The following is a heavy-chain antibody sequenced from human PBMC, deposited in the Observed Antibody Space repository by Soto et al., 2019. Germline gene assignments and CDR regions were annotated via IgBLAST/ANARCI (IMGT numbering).Heavy chain of an antibody. V-gene: IGHV3-23*01. CDR2: ISGNGGST. CDR3: WSGGAWRYCYYGMDV. Sequence: GGSVRFPCAASRLPFSSYSMSWVSQSPGQGVESVSAISGNGGSTYYADCVKGRFTISRDNAKNTLYLQMNSLRAEDTDVYYCWSGGAWRYCYYGMDVRGQGATVTVSS. J-gene: IGHJ6*02. CDR1: RLPFSSYS.